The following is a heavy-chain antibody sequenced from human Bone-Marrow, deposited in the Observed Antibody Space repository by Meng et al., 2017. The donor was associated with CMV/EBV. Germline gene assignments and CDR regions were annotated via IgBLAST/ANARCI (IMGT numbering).Heavy chain of an antibody. V-gene: IGHV3-30*04. Sequence: YAMHWVRQAPGKGLEWVAVISYDGSNKYYADSVKGRFTISRDNSKNTLYLQMNSLRAEDTAVYYCARDPSDIVVVPAERDYYYGMDVWGQGTTVTVSS. CDR2: ISYDGSNK. CDR3: ARDPSDIVVVPAERDYYYGMDV. J-gene: IGHJ6*02. CDR1: YA. D-gene: IGHD2-2*01.